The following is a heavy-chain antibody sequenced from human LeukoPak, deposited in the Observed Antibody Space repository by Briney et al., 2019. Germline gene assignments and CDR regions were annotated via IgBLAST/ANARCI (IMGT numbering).Heavy chain of an antibody. V-gene: IGHV3-30*02. D-gene: IGHD6-19*01. Sequence: GGSLRLSCVASESTFSRYDMHWVRQAPGKGLEWLAFVRFDGRETFYADSVNGRFTISRDNSKNTLYLQMSSLRAEDTAVYHCAKWLANWHFDLWGRGTLVTVSS. CDR2: VRFDGRET. CDR1: ESTFSRYD. J-gene: IGHJ2*01. CDR3: AKWLANWHFDL.